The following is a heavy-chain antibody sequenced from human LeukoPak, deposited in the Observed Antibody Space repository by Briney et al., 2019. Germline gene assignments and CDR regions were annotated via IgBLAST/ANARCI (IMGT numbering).Heavy chain of an antibody. J-gene: IGHJ6*02. V-gene: IGHV5-10-1*01. CDR2: IDPSDSYT. Sequence: GASLRISCKGSGSSFTSYWISWVRQLPGKGLEWMGRIDPSDSYTNYSPSFQGHVTISADKSISTAYLQWSSLKASDTAMYYCATPTVTTYYYYGMDGWGQGTTVTVSS. D-gene: IGHD4-17*01. CDR1: GSSFTSYW. CDR3: ATPTVTTYYYYGMDG.